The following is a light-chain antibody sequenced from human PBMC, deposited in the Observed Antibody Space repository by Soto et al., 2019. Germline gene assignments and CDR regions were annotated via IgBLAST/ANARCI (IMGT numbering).Light chain of an antibody. Sequence: DIQMTQSPSSVSASVGDRVTITCRASHGVDNWLAWYQQIPGKAPKLMIFGASSLQSGVPSRFRGSGSGTEFALTISSLRPEDSATYYCQQANRFPLTFGGGTKVEIK. J-gene: IGKJ4*01. CDR1: HGVDNW. CDR3: QQANRFPLT. CDR2: GAS. V-gene: IGKV1-12*01.